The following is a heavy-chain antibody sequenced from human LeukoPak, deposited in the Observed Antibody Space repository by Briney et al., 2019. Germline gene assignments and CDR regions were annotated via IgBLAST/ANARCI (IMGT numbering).Heavy chain of an antibody. J-gene: IGHJ4*02. V-gene: IGHV4-31*03. Sequence: PSETLSLTCTVSGGSISSGGYYWSWIRQHPGKGLEWIGYICYSGSTYYNPSLKSRVTISVDTSKNQFSLKLSSVTAADTAVYYCARATMVAGYYYFDYWGQGTLVTVSS. CDR3: ARATMVAGYYYFDY. CDR1: GGSISSGGYY. D-gene: IGHD1-26*01. CDR2: ICYSGST.